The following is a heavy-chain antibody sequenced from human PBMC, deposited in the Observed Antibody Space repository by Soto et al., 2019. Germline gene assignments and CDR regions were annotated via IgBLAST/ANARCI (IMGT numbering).Heavy chain of an antibody. D-gene: IGHD3-10*01. J-gene: IGHJ4*02. CDR1: GVTFSNYA. CDR3: AKQRADYGSGADTFYFDS. CDR2: LSGSGGTT. V-gene: IGHV3-23*01. Sequence: GGSLRLSCTVSGVTFSNYAMNWVRQAPGKGLEWVSSLSGSGGTTYYADSVKGRFIISRDNSKNTLYLLMSSLRAEDTALYYCAKQRADYGSGADTFYFDSWGQGALVTVSS.